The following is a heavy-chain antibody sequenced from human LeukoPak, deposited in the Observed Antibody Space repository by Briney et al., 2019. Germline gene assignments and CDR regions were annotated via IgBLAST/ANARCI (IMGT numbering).Heavy chain of an antibody. V-gene: IGHV4-4*07. CDR3: ARDYGDFPAYYFDY. CDR2: IYNSGIT. J-gene: IGHJ4*02. Sequence: SETLSLTCTVSGGSISSYYRSWIRQPAGKGLEWIGRIYNSGITNYNPSLKSRVTMSMDTSMNQFSLKLRSVTAADTAVYYCARDYGDFPAYYFDYWGQGTLVTVSS. CDR1: GGSISSYY. D-gene: IGHD4-17*01.